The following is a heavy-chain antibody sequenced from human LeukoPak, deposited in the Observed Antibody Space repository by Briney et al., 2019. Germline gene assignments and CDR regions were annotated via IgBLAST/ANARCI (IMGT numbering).Heavy chain of an antibody. CDR2: ISYSGST. CDR1: GGSISSYY. J-gene: IGHJ4*02. CDR3: ARNGPYGGNSLGDY. D-gene: IGHD4-23*01. Sequence: SETLSLTCTVAGGSISSYYWSWSRQPPGKGLWWMGYISYSGSTNYNPSLKSRVTISVDTSKNQSSLKLSSVTAADTAVYYCARNGPYGGNSLGDYWGQGTLVTVSS. V-gene: IGHV4-59*01.